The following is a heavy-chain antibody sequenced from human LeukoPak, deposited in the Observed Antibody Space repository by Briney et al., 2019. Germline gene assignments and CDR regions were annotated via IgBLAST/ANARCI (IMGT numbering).Heavy chain of an antibody. V-gene: IGHV1-46*01. J-gene: IGHJ4*02. D-gene: IGHD2-15*01. CDR1: GYSFTRYY. CDR2: INPSGGTT. CDR3: ARDLIAATGVRPHYFDY. Sequence: ASVKVSCKASGYSFTRYYMHWVRQAPGQGLEWMGIINPSGGTTSYAQKFQGRGTMTWDTSTSTVFLDLSSLKSEDTAIYYCARDLIAATGVRPHYFDYWGQGTLVTVSS.